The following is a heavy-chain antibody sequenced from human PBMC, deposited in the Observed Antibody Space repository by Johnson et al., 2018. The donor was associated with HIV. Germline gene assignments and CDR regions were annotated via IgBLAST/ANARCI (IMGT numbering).Heavy chain of an antibody. CDR1: GFTFSSHA. J-gene: IGHJ3*02. CDR2: ISFDGTNK. D-gene: IGHD6-25*01. V-gene: IGHV3-30*04. CDR3: ARGRKDIGAADGLDNDAFDM. Sequence: QVQLVESGGGVVQPGRSLRLSCAASGFTFSSHAMHWVRQAPGKGLEWVAFISFDGTNKYYADSVQGRFTISRDDSKDTLYLQMDSLRAEDSALYYCARGRKDIGAADGLDNDAFDMWGQGTLVTVS.